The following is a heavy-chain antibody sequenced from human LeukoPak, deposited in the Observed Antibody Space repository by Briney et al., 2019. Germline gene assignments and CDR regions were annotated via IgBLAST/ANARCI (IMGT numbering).Heavy chain of an antibody. Sequence: PSETLSLTCTVSGGSISSYYWSWIRQPAGKGLEWIGRIYTSGSTNYNPSLKSRVTMSVDTSKNQFSLKLSSVTAADTAVYYCARDHRGDYYYYYYMDVWGKGTTVTVSS. CDR1: GGSISSYY. V-gene: IGHV4-4*07. J-gene: IGHJ6*03. CDR3: ARDHRGDYYYYYYMDV. CDR2: IYTSGST.